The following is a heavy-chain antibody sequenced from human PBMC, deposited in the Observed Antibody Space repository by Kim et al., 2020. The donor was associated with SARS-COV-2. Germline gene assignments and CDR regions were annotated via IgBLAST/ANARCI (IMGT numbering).Heavy chain of an antibody. CDR3: ASRRYTGTYYYFDY. CDR2: INSDGGTT. CDR1: GFTFSSYW. J-gene: IGHJ4*02. Sequence: GGSLRLSCAASGFTFSSYWMHWVRQVPGKGLVWVSRINSDGGTTSYADSVKGRVTISRDNAKSTLYLQMNSLRAEDTAVYYCASRRYTGTYYYFDYWGQGTLVTVSS. V-gene: IGHV3-74*01. D-gene: IGHD1-26*01.